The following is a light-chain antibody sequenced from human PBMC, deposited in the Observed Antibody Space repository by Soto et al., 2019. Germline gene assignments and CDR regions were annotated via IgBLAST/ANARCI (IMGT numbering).Light chain of an antibody. CDR1: SSNIGINT. J-gene: IGLJ1*01. Sequence: QLVLTQPPSASGTPGQRVTISCSGSSSNIGINTVNWYQHLPGAAPKLLIHTNNQRPSGVPDRFSASKSGTSASLAISGLQSEDEADYYCAAWDDSLNGYVFGTGTKVTVL. V-gene: IGLV1-44*01. CDR3: AAWDDSLNGYV. CDR2: TNN.